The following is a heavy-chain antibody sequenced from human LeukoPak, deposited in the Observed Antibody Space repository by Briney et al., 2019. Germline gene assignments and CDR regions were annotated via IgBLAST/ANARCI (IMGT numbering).Heavy chain of an antibody. J-gene: IGHJ4*02. D-gene: IGHD3-22*01. Sequence: SETLSLTCTVSGYSISSGYYWGWIRQPPGKGLEWIGSIYHSGSTYYNPSLKSRVTISVDTSKNQFSLKLSSVTAADTAVYYCARVGYYDSSGYLDYWGQGTLVTVPS. CDR3: ARVGYYDSSGYLDY. CDR1: GYSISSGYY. CDR2: IYHSGST. V-gene: IGHV4-38-2*02.